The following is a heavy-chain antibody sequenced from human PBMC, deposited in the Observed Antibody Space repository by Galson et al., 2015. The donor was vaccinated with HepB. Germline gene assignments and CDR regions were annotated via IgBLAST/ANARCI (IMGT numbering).Heavy chain of an antibody. CDR3: ARDGYSSGWFDY. CDR2: TYYRSKWFN. D-gene: IGHD6-19*01. J-gene: IGHJ4*02. V-gene: IGHV6-1*01. Sequence: CAIPGDSVSSNSAAWNWIRQSPSRGLEWLGRTYYRSKWFNDYAISVKSRITINPDTSKNQFSLQLNSVTPEDTAVYYCARDGYSSGWFDYWGQGALVTVSS. CDR1: GDSVSSNSAA.